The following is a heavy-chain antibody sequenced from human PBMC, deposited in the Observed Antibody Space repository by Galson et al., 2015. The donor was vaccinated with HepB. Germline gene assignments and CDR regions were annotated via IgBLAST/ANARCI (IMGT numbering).Heavy chain of an antibody. CDR1: GFTFTSSA. V-gene: IGHV1-58*01. J-gene: IGHJ4*02. D-gene: IGHD1-26*01. Sequence: SVKVSCKASGFTFTSSAVQWVRQARGQRLEWIGWIVVGSGNTNYAQKFQERVTITRDMSTSTAYMELSSLRSEDTAVYYCAADSDRVGLPWGYWGQGTLVTVSS. CDR3: AADSDRVGLPWGY. CDR2: IVVGSGNT.